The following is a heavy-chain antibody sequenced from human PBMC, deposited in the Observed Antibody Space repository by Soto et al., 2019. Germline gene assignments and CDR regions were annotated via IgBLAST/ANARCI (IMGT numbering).Heavy chain of an antibody. J-gene: IGHJ4*02. D-gene: IGHD2-21*02. V-gene: IGHV3-23*01. CDR3: AKDPPDCGGDCYLFDY. CDR1: GFSFSSSA. CDR2: ISGSGVST. Sequence: GGSLRLSCAASGFSFSSSAMSWVRQAPGKGLEWVSSISGSGVSTYYADSVKGRFTISRDNSENTLFLQMDSLRAEDMAVYYCAKDPPDCGGDCYLFDYWGQGTLVTVSS.